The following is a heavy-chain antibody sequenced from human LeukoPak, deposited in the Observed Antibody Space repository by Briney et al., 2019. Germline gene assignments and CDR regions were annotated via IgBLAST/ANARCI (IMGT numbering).Heavy chain of an antibody. J-gene: IGHJ4*02. CDR1: GYTFTSYD. Sequence: ASVKVSCKASGYTFTSYDINWVRQATGQGLEWMGWMNPNSGNTGYAQKFQGRVTMTRSTSISTAYMELSSLRSEDTAVYYCARGVAPGWLYYYWGQGTLVTVSS. CDR3: ARGVAPGWLYYY. D-gene: IGHD3-22*01. CDR2: MNPNSGNT. V-gene: IGHV1-8*01.